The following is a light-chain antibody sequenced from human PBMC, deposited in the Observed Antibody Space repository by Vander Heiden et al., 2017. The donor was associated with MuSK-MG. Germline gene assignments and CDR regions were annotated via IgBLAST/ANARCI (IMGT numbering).Light chain of an antibody. Sequence: EIVLTQSPGTLSLSPGERATLSCRASQSISSAYLGWYQQKPGQAPRLLIYDVFTRASGITDRFSGSGSGTHFTLTINRLEPEDFAVYYGHHHGSSFGGGTKVEIK. CDR1: QSISSAY. J-gene: IGKJ4*01. CDR3: HHHGSS. CDR2: DVF. V-gene: IGKV3-20*01.